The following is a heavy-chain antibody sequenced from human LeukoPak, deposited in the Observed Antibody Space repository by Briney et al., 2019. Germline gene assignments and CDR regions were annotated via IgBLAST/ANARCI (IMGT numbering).Heavy chain of an antibody. CDR2: IYSDNT. Sequence: GGSLRLSCTVSGLSLSSYALSWVRRAPGKGLEWVSFIYSDNTHYSDSVKGRFTISRDNSKDTLYLQMNSLRAEDTAVYYCARRAGAYSHPYDYWGQGTLVTVSS. D-gene: IGHD4/OR15-4a*01. CDR1: GLSLSSYA. V-gene: IGHV3-53*01. CDR3: ARRAGAYSHPYDY. J-gene: IGHJ4*02.